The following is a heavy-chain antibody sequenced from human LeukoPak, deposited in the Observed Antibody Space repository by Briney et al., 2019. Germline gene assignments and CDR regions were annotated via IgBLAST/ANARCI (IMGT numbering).Heavy chain of an antibody. CDR1: GYTFTSFD. D-gene: IGHD6-19*01. CDR3: ARGRGGWYFDP. V-gene: IGHV1-8*01. Sequence: GASVKVSCKASGYTFTSFDINWVRQAPGQGLEWMGWMNPTSSNTGYVQKFQGRVTMTTNTSISTAYMKLNSLRSEDTAVYYCARGRGGWYFDPWGQGTLVTVSS. J-gene: IGHJ5*02. CDR2: MNPTSSNT.